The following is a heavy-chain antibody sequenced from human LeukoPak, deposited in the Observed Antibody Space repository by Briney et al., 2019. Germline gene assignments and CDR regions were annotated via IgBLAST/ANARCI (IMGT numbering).Heavy chain of an antibody. Sequence: GGSRRFSVQAPEFRFTTNAMAGARQAPGKGLSWVSGITGSDDNTYYADSVKGRFTISRDKSKNMLLPQMNSLTAEDTAIYYCAKDGSYGDFDFWGQGTLVTVSP. CDR3: AKDGSYGDFDF. CDR1: EFRFTTNA. CDR2: ITGSDDNT. D-gene: IGHD4-17*01. J-gene: IGHJ4*02. V-gene: IGHV3-23*01.